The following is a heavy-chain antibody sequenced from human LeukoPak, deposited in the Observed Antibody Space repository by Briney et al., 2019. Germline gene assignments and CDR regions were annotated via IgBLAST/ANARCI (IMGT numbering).Heavy chain of an antibody. CDR1: GFTFSSYS. CDR2: ISDDSSTI. D-gene: IGHD3-22*01. CDR3: ARGLDPWGGGYYVIGYFDL. Sequence: PGGSLRLSCAASGFTFSSYSMSWVRQAPGKGLEWLLYISDDSSTIYYADSVKGRFTISRDNAKNSLYLQMNSLRAEDTAVYYCARGLDPWGGGYYVIGYFDLWGRGTLVTVSS. J-gene: IGHJ2*01. V-gene: IGHV3-48*04.